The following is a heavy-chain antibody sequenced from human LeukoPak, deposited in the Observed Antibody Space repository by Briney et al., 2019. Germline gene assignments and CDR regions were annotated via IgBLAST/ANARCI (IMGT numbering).Heavy chain of an antibody. J-gene: IGHJ6*03. D-gene: IGHD5-18*01. Sequence: GGSLRLSCAASGFTVSSNYMSWLRQAPGKGLEWVSVIYSGGSTYYADSVKGRFTISRDNSKNTLYLQMNSLRAEDTAVYYCAKDLAMAPYYYYYMDVWGKGTTVTISS. CDR1: GFTVSSNY. CDR2: IYSGGST. CDR3: AKDLAMAPYYYYYMDV. V-gene: IGHV3-53*01.